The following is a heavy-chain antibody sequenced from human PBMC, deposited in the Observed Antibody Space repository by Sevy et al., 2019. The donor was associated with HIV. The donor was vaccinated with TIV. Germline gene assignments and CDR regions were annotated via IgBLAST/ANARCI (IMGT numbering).Heavy chain of an antibody. CDR2: FDPEDGET. D-gene: IGHD3-9*01. J-gene: IGHJ4*02. CDR1: GYTLTELS. CDR3: ATNVLRYFDWLSPLDY. Sequence: ASVKVSCKVSGYTLTELSMHWVRQAPGKGLEWMGGFDPEDGETIYAQKFQGRVTMTEDTSTDTAYMELSSLRSEDTAVYYCATNVLRYFDWLSPLDYWGQGTLVTVSS. V-gene: IGHV1-24*01.